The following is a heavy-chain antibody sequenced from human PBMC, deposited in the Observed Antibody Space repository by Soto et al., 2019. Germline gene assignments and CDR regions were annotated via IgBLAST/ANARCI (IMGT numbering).Heavy chain of an antibody. CDR1: CGPLSSGGYY. V-gene: IGHV4-31*03. D-gene: IGHD2-2*01. Sequence: SETLSLTCTVSCGPLSSGGYYWSWIRQHPGKGLEWIGYIYYSGSTYYNPSLKSRVTISVDTSKNQFSLKLSSVTAADTAVYYCARAIGYQLLSDSYFDYWGQGTLVTVSS. J-gene: IGHJ4*02. CDR3: ARAIGYQLLSDSYFDY. CDR2: IYYSGST.